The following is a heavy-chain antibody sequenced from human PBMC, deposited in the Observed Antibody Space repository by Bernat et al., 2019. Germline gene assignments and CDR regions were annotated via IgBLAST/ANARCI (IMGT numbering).Heavy chain of an antibody. CDR2: ISGSGGST. Sequence: EVQLLESGGGLVQPGGSLRLSCAASGFTFSSYAMSWVRQAPGKVREWVSAISGSGGSTYYADSVKGRFTISRDNSKNTLYLQMNSLRAEDTAVYYCAKDPWEDYGDYPFDYGGQGDLVTVPS. J-gene: IGHJ4*02. CDR3: AKDPWEDYGDYPFDY. D-gene: IGHD4-17*01. V-gene: IGHV3-23*01. CDR1: GFTFSSYA.